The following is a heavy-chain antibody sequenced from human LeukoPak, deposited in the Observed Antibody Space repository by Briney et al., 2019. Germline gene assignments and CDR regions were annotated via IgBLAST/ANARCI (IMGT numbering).Heavy chain of an antibody. CDR2: IYYSGST. V-gene: IGHV4-61*01. D-gene: IGHD3-3*01. J-gene: IGHJ4*02. CDR1: GGSVSSGSYY. CDR3: ARVMRTAKKVLDY. Sequence: PSETLSLTCTVSGGSVSSGSYYWSWIRQPPGKGLEWIGYIYYSGSTNYNPSLKSRVTISVDTSKNQFSLKLSSVTAADTAVYYCARVMRTAKKVLDYWGQGTLVTVSS.